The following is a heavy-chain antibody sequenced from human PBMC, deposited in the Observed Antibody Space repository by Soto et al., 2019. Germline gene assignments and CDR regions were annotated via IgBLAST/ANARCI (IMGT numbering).Heavy chain of an antibody. J-gene: IGHJ4*02. Sequence: EVQVLESGGGLVQPGGSLRLSCAATGFTFSDFAMSWVRPAPGKGLEWVSRISGGGNGPHYADSVKGRVTISRDNSKNTLYLQMNSLRAEDTAVYYCAKMEGMDPWAYSFDYWGQGTLVTVSS. CDR1: GFTFSDFA. CDR3: AKMEGMDPWAYSFDY. V-gene: IGHV3-23*01. CDR2: ISGGGNGP. D-gene: IGHD2-2*03.